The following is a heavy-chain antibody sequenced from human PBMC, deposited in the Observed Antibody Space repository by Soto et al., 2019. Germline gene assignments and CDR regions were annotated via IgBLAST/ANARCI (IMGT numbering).Heavy chain of an antibody. V-gene: IGHV4-61*01. CDR3: ARDLWGYCGTDCYPLDV. Sequence: PSETLSLTCAVSGGSISSGCCSWSWIRQPPGKGLEWIGYMYNTGSTVYNPSFKSRVTISVDTSKNQFSLKLNSVTAADTAVYYCARDLWGYCGTDCYPLDVWGQGTTLTVSS. J-gene: IGHJ6*02. D-gene: IGHD2-21*02. CDR1: GGSISSGCCS. CDR2: MYNTGST.